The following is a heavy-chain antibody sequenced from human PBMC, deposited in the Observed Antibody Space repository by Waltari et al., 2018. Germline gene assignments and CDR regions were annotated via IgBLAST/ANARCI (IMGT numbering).Heavy chain of an antibody. CDR3: AKVGIAVEGY. Sequence: QVQLVESGGGVVPPGRSLRLSCAASGFTFSSYGMHWVRQAPGKGLEWVAVISYYGSNKYYADSVKGRFTISRDNSKNTLYLQMNSLRAEDTAVYYCAKVGIAVEGYWGQGTLVTVSS. V-gene: IGHV3-30*18. CDR1: GFTFSSYG. J-gene: IGHJ4*02. D-gene: IGHD6-19*01. CDR2: ISYYGSNK.